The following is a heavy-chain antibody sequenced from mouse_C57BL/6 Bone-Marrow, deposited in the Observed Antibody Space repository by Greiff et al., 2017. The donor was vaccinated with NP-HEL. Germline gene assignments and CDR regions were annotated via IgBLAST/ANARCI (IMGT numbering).Heavy chain of an antibody. CDR2: IHPNSGST. CDR1: GYTFTSYW. Sequence: QVQLQQPGAELVKPGPSVKLSCKASGYTFTSYWMHWVKQRPGQGLEWIGMIHPNSGSTNYNEKFKSKATLTVDKSSSTAYMQLSSLTSEDSAVYYCARRGFPYAMDYWGQGTSVTVSS. CDR3: ARRGFPYAMDY. J-gene: IGHJ4*01. V-gene: IGHV1-64*01.